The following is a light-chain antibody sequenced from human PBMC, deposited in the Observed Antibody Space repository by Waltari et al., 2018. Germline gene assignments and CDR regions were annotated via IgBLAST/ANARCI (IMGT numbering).Light chain of an antibody. CDR3: SSYTSSATGV. CDR1: SNEVGGDKY. CDR2: EVS. J-gene: IGLJ1*01. V-gene: IGLV2-14*01. Sequence: QSALPQPASGSGSPGKSITISCTGTSNEVGGDKYVSWYQQYPGKAPQLMIYEVSYRPSGISNRFSGSKSGNTATLTISGLQAEDEADYYCSSYTSSATGVFGTGTKVTVL.